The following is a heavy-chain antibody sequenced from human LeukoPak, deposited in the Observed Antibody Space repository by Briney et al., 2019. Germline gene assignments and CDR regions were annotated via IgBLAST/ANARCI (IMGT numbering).Heavy chain of an antibody. Sequence: ASVKVSCKASGYTFTSYYMHWVRQAPGQGLEWMGIINPSGGSTSYAQKFQGRVTITADESTSTAYMELSSLRSEDTAVYYCASVKLERQVCYYFDYWGQGTLVTVTS. CDR3: ASVKLERQVCYYFDY. V-gene: IGHV1-46*01. D-gene: IGHD1-1*01. CDR1: GYTFTSYY. CDR2: INPSGGST. J-gene: IGHJ4*02.